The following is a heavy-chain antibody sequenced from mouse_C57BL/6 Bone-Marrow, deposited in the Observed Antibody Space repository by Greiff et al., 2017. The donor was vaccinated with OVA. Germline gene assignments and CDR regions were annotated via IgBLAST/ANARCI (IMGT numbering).Heavy chain of an antibody. D-gene: IGHD3-3*01. CDR3: ARRGWAYFDY. CDR2: ISYDGSN. CDR1: GYSITSGYY. V-gene: IGHV3-6*01. J-gene: IGHJ2*01. Sequence: EVKLVESGPGLVKPSQSLSLTCSVTGYSITSGYYWNWIRQFPGNKLEWMGYISYDGSNNYNPSLKNRISITRDTSKNQFFLKLNSVTTEDTATYYCARRGWAYFDYWGQGTTLTVSS.